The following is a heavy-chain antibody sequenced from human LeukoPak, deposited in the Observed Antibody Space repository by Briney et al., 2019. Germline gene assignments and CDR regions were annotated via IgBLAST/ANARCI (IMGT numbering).Heavy chain of an antibody. CDR2: INNDGSDM. V-gene: IGHV3-74*01. CDR1: GFTFNTYW. D-gene: IGHD3-10*01. CDR3: AKGGISTIVRGVIGYMDV. Sequence: GGSLRLSCAASGFTFNTYWMHWVRQAPGKGLVWVSRINNDGSDMSYADSVKGRFTISRDNAKNTLYLQMSSLRAEDTAVYYCAKGGISTIVRGVIGYMDVWGKGTTVTISS. J-gene: IGHJ6*03.